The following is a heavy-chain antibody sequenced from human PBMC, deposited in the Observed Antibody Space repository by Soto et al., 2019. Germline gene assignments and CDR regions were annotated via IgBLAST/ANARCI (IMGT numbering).Heavy chain of an antibody. CDR1: GFTFSSYA. Sequence: GGSLRLSCAASGFTFSSYAMHWVRQAPGKGLEYVSAISSNGGSTYYANSVKGRFTISRDNSKNTLYLQMGSLRAEDMAVYYCAREIESVWGKGTTVTVSS. V-gene: IGHV3-64*01. CDR3: AREIESV. CDR2: ISSNGGST. J-gene: IGHJ6*04.